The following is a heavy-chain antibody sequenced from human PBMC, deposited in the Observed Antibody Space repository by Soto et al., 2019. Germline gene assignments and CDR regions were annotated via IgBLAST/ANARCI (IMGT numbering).Heavy chain of an antibody. D-gene: IGHD1-7*01. V-gene: IGHV1-18*01. CDR2: ISAYNGNT. Sequence: ASVKVSYKASGYTFTSYGISWVRQAPGQGLEWMGWISAYNGNTNYAQKLQGRVTMTTDTSTSTAYMELRSLRSDDTAVYYCARDQAGTGSFDYWGQGTLVTVSS. J-gene: IGHJ4*02. CDR3: ARDQAGTGSFDY. CDR1: GYTFTSYG.